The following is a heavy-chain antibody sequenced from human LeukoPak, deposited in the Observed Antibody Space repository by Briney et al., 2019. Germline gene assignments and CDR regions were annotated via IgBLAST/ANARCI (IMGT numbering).Heavy chain of an antibody. CDR2: TYYRSKWYN. V-gene: IGHV6-1*01. CDR3: ARDGHTYSSGWYWPFGGYYYYYYMDV. J-gene: IGHJ6*03. Sequence: SQTFSLTCAISGDSVSSNSAAWNWIRQSPSRGLEWLGRTYYRSKWYNDYAVSVKSRITINPDTSKNQFSLQLNSVTPEDTAVYYCARDGHTYSSGWYWPFGGYYYYYYMDVWGKGTTVTISS. D-gene: IGHD6-19*01. CDR1: GDSVSSNSAA.